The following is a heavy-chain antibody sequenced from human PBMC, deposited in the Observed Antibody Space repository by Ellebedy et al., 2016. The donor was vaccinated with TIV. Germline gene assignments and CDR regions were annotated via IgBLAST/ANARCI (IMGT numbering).Heavy chain of an antibody. CDR2: INHSGST. J-gene: IGHJ4*02. CDR1: GGSLSSDY. Sequence: MPGGSLRLSWAVHGGSLSSDYWSWIRQSPEKGLEWIGEINHSGSTSYNPSLKSRVSISVDTPKQQFSLKLSSVTAADTAVYYCARAFQYSSGWAFDYWGQGTLVTVSS. D-gene: IGHD6-19*01. CDR3: ARAFQYSSGWAFDY. V-gene: IGHV4-34*01.